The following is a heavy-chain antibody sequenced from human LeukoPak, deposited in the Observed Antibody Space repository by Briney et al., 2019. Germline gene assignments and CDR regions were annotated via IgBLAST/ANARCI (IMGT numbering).Heavy chain of an antibody. Sequence: ASVKVSCKASGYTFTSYGISWVRQAPGQGLEWMGWISAYNGNTNYAQKLQGRVTMTTDTSTSTAYMELRSLGSDDTAVYYCATPSDYGDYSMAGAFDIWGQGKMVTVSS. D-gene: IGHD4-17*01. CDR2: ISAYNGNT. CDR1: GYTFTSYG. J-gene: IGHJ3*02. CDR3: ATPSDYGDYSMAGAFDI. V-gene: IGHV1-18*01.